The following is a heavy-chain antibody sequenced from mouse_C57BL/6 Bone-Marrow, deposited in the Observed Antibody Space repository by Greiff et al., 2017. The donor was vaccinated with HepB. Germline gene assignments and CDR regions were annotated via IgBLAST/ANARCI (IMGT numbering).Heavy chain of an antibody. Sequence: EVKLVESGAELVKPGASVKLSCTASGFNIKDYYMHWVKQRTEQGLEWIGRIDPEDGETKYAPKFQGKATITADTSSNTAYLQLSSLTSEDTAVYYCARSQFITTVVAPAYWGQGTLVTVSA. J-gene: IGHJ3*01. CDR3: ARSQFITTVVAPAY. CDR1: GFNIKDYY. CDR2: IDPEDGET. V-gene: IGHV14-2*01. D-gene: IGHD1-1*01.